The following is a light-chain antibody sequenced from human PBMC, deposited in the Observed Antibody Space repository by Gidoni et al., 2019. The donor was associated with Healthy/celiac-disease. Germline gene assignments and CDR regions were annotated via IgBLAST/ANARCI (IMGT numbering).Light chain of an antibody. CDR3: SSYTSSSADV. J-gene: IGLJ1*01. Sequence: QSALTQPDSVSGSPGQSITIPCTGTSSDVGGYNYVSWYQQHPGKAPKLMIYEVSNRPSGVSNRFSGSKSGNTASLTISGLQAEDEADYYCSSYTSSSADVFGTGTKVTVL. V-gene: IGLV2-14*01. CDR1: SSDVGGYNY. CDR2: EVS.